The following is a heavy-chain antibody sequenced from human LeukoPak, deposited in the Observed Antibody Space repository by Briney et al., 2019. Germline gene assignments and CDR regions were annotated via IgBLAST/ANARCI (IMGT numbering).Heavy chain of an antibody. D-gene: IGHD5-18*01. V-gene: IGHV1-2*02. CDR1: GYTFTAYY. CDR3: ARSLGYNYGHLVDN. Sequence: ASVKVSCKASGYTFTAYYMHWVRQAPGQGLEWMGWINPNSGGTNYAQKFQGRVTMTRDTSINTAYMDLSSLTSDDTAVYYCARSLGYNYGHLVDNWGQGTLVTVSS. J-gene: IGHJ4*02. CDR2: INPNSGGT.